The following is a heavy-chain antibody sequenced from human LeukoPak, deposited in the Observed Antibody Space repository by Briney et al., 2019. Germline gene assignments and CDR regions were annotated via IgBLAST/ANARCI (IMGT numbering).Heavy chain of an antibody. CDR1: GFTFSSHS. D-gene: IGHD3-16*01. J-gene: IGHJ4*02. Sequence: GGSLRPSFATSGFTFSSHSMNWVRQAPGEGLGWVSSISSSSSYIYYADSVKGRFTISRDNAKNSLYLQMNSLRAEDTAVYYCARLGDGGAWSDWGQGTLVTVSS. CDR2: ISSSSSYI. CDR3: ARLGDGGAWSD. V-gene: IGHV3-21*01.